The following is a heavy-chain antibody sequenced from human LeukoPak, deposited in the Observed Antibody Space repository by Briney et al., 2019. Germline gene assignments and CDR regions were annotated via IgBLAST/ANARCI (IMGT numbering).Heavy chain of an antibody. CDR1: GFTFSSYS. J-gene: IGHJ5*02. CDR3: ARGGLYYYDSSGYYGPGDWFDP. Sequence: GGSLRPSCAASGFTFSSYSMNWVRQAPGKGLEWVSSISSSSSYIYYADSVKGRFTISRDNAKNSLYLQMNSLRAEDTAVYYCARGGLYYYDSSGYYGPGDWFDPWGQGTLVTVSS. D-gene: IGHD3-22*01. V-gene: IGHV3-21*01. CDR2: ISSSSSYI.